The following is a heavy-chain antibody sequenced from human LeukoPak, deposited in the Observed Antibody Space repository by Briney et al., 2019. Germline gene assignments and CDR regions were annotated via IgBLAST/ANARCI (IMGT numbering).Heavy chain of an antibody. Sequence: GGSLRLSCAASGFTFSSYSMNWVRQAPGKGLEWVSYISSSSSTIYYADSVKGRFTISRDNAKNSLYLQMNSLRAEDTAVYYCAREETYSGGNSGYFDYWGQGTLVTVSS. CDR3: AREETYSGGNSGYFDY. CDR1: GFTFSSYS. CDR2: ISSSSSTI. V-gene: IGHV3-48*01. D-gene: IGHD4-23*01. J-gene: IGHJ4*02.